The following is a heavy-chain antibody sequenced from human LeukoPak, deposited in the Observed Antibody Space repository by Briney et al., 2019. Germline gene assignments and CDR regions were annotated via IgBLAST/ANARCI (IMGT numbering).Heavy chain of an antibody. CDR3: AKDGTSGWYSGWYFDL. Sequence: GGSLRLSCAASGFMFSFYTLHWVRQAPGKGLEWEAVISSDGRNDYYTDSLKGRFTISRDNSKNTLYLQMNSLRAEDTAVYYCAKDGTSGWYSGWYFDLWGRGTLVTVSS. V-gene: IGHV3-30*04. J-gene: IGHJ2*01. CDR1: GFMFSFYT. D-gene: IGHD6-19*01. CDR2: ISSDGRND.